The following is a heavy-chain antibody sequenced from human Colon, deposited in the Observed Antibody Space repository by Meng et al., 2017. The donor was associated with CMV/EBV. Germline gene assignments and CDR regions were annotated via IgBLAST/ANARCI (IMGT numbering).Heavy chain of an antibody. CDR3: AKGSLEWLYYGMDV. CDR1: GFTFSNHA. J-gene: IGHJ6*02. Sequence: GESLKISCAGSGFTFSNHAMSWVRQAPGKGLEWVSVIYAGGRSTYFADSVKGRFIISRDDSKNTLYMEMNSLRAEDTAVYCCAKGSLEWLYYGMDVWGQGTTVTVSS. D-gene: IGHD3-3*01. CDR2: IYAGGRST. V-gene: IGHV3-23*03.